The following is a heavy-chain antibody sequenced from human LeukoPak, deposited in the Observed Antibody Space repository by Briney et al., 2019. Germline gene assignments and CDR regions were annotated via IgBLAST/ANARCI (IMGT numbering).Heavy chain of an antibody. D-gene: IGHD3-22*01. CDR1: GGSIRSSYYY. CDR3: ARGYYDSSDYKYGRFGYYYYGMDV. Sequence: KPSETLSLTCTVSGGSIRSSYYYWGWIRQPPGKGLEWIGSIYDSGSTYYNPSLKSRVTISVDTSKNQFSLKLNSVTAADTAVYYCARGYYDSSDYKYGRFGYYYYGMDVWGQGTTVTVSS. CDR2: IYDSGST. V-gene: IGHV4-39*01. J-gene: IGHJ6*02.